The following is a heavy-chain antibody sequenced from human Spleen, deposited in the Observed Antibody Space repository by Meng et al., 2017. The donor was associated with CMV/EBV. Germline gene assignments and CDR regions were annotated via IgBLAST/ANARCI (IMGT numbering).Heavy chain of an antibody. V-gene: IGHV3-21*01. J-gene: IGHJ4*02. Sequence: FTFSSYSMNWVRQAPWKGLEWVSSISSSSSYIYYADSVKGRFTISRDNAKNSLYLQMNSLRAEDTAVYYCARVASDSSGYYYDYFDYWGQGTLVTVSS. CDR3: ARVASDSSGYYYDYFDY. CDR2: ISSSSSYI. CDR1: FTFSSYS. D-gene: IGHD3-22*01.